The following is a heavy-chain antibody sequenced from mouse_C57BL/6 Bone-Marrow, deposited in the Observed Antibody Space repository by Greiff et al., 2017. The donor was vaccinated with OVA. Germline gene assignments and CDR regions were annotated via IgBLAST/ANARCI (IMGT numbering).Heavy chain of an antibody. J-gene: IGHJ3*01. CDR1: GFTFSDFY. CDR2: SRNKANDYTT. CDR3: ARDGGGPFAY. V-gene: IGHV7-1*01. Sequence: DVHLVESGGGLVQSGRSLRLSCATSGFTFSDFYMEWVRQAPGKGLEWIAASRNKANDYTTEYSASVKGRFIVSRDTSQSILYLQMNALRAEDTAIYYCARDGGGPFAYWGQGTLVTVSA. D-gene: IGHD1-1*02.